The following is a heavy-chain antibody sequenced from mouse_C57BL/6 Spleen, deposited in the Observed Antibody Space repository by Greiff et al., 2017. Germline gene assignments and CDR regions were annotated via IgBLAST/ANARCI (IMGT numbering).Heavy chain of an antibody. CDR1: GYTFTSYW. CDR2: IYPSDSET. J-gene: IGHJ4*01. V-gene: IGHV1-61*01. D-gene: IGHD2-1*01. Sequence: QVQLQQSGAELVRPGSSVKLSCKASGYTFTSYWMDWVKQRPGQGLEWIGNIYPSDSETHYNQKFKDKATLTVDKSSSTAYMQLSSLTSEDSAVYYCARSYGNYEDYAMDYWGQGTSVTVSS. CDR3: ARSYGNYEDYAMDY.